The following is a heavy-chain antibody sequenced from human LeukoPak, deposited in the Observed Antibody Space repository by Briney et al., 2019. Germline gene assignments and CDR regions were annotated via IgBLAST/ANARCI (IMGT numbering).Heavy chain of an antibody. D-gene: IGHD2/OR15-2a*01. V-gene: IGHV4-59*01. CDR3: ARDSAFLAFDY. Sequence: SETLSLTCTVSGGSISSYCWSWIRQPPGKGLEWIGYIYYSGSTNYNPSLKSRVTISVDTSKNQFSLKLSSVTAADTAVYYCARDSAFLAFDYWGQGTLVTVSS. J-gene: IGHJ4*02. CDR2: IYYSGST. CDR1: GGSISSYC.